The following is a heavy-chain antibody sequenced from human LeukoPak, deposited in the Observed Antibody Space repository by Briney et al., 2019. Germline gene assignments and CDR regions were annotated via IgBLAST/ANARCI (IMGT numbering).Heavy chain of an antibody. J-gene: IGHJ4*02. D-gene: IGHD2-2*01. Sequence: TSETLSLTCTVSGDSISSYFWSWIRQPAGKRLEWIGRIFTSDGTIYNPSLKSRVTISVDESKNQFSLKLTSVTAADTAVYYCTRSSRGLSTHDYWGQGTLVTVSS. CDR2: IFTSDGT. CDR1: GDSISSYF. CDR3: TRSSRGLSTHDY. V-gene: IGHV4-4*07.